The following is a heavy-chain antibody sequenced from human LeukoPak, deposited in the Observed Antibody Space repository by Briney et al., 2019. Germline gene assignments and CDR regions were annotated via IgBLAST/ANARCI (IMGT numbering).Heavy chain of an antibody. D-gene: IGHD3-22*01. CDR2: IYPGDSDS. CDR3: ARLGNYYYDSSGPKEDDAFDI. Sequence: GESLKISCKGSGYSFTRYWIGWVRQMPGRGLESMGIIYPGDSDSRYSPSFRGQVTISADKSINTAYLQWSSLKASDTAMYYCARLGNYYYDSSGPKEDDAFDIWGQGTMVTVSS. CDR1: GYSFTRYW. J-gene: IGHJ3*02. V-gene: IGHV5-51*01.